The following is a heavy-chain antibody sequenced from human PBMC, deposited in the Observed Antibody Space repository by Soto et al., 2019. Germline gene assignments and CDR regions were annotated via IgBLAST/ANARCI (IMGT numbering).Heavy chain of an antibody. CDR2: FSLSGTT. J-gene: IGHJ6*02. Sequence: SETLSLTCTVSGASITGSSYWSWIRQPAGKGLEWIGRFSLSGTTSYNPSLRSRVTMSADVSKNQFSLRLTSVTAADTALYYCARDRKAYYGMDVWGQGTTVTVSS. V-gene: IGHV4-4*07. CDR1: GASITGSSY. CDR3: ARDRKAYYGMDV.